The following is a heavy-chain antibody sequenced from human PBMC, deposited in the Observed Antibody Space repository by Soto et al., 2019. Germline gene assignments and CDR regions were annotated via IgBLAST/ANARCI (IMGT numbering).Heavy chain of an antibody. D-gene: IGHD3-16*01. CDR2: INWKSDI. CDR3: AISQDRGGSTKFID. CDR1: GFTFDDNA. J-gene: IGHJ4*02. Sequence: SLRLSCAVSGFTFDDNAMHWVRQAPEKGLEWVSGINWKSDIGYADSVKGRFTISRDNAENSLYLQMNSLRAEDTALYYCAISQDRGGSTKFIDWGQGTQVTVSS. V-gene: IGHV3-9*01.